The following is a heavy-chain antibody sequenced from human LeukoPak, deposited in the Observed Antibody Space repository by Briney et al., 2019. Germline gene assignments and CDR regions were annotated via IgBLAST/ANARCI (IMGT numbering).Heavy chain of an antibody. CDR1: GFTFSSYA. Sequence: GGSLRLSCAASGFTFSSYAMSWVRQAPGKGLEWVAVISYDGSNKYYADSVKGRFTISRDNSKNTLYLQMNSLRAEDTAVYYCARDRRTGEMTTVTSTLGYWGQGTLVTVSS. J-gene: IGHJ4*02. D-gene: IGHD4-17*01. CDR3: ARDRRTGEMTTVTSTLGY. CDR2: ISYDGSNK. V-gene: IGHV3-30*01.